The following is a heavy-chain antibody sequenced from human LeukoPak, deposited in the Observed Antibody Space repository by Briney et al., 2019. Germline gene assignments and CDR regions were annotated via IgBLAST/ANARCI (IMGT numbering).Heavy chain of an antibody. V-gene: IGHV4-59*12. CDR1: GGSLSAYS. CDR3: ARGAIAMVRGVTRYYYMDV. Sequence: SEILSLTCGVSGGSLSAYSWSWIRQPPGKGLEWIGDIYYSGSTNYNPSLKSRVNISVDTSKNQFSLKLSSVTAADTAVYYCARGAIAMVRGVTRYYYMDVWGKGTTVTVSS. D-gene: IGHD3-10*01. J-gene: IGHJ6*03. CDR2: IYYSGST.